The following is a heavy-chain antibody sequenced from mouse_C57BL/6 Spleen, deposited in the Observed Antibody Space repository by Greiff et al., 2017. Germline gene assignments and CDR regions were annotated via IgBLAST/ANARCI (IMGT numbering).Heavy chain of an antibody. Sequence: VQLQQSGPELVKPGASVKMSCKASGYTFTDYYMHWVKQSHGKSLEWIGYIYPNHGGNGYNQKLKGKATLTVAKSSSTAYMVLRSLTSEDSAVYYGAREGCSTVVVNCDDWGQGTTRTVSS. V-gene: IGHV1-34*01. CDR1: GYTFTDYY. J-gene: IGHJ2*01. D-gene: IGHD1-1*01. CDR2: IYPNHGGN. CDR3: AREGCSTVVVNCDD.